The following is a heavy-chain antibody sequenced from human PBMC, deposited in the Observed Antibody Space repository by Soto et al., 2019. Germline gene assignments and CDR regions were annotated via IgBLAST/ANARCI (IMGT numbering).Heavy chain of an antibody. CDR2: ITATGDRT. V-gene: IGHV3-23*01. CDR3: ATMNGYFEY. Sequence: GSLRLSCAASEFTFSSYSMNWVRQAPGKGLEWVAAITATGDRTYYADSVTGRFTISRDNSKKTHYLQMTSLRAEDTAMYYCATMNGYFEYWGQGTPVTVSS. J-gene: IGHJ4*02. CDR1: EFTFSSYS. D-gene: IGHD3-22*01.